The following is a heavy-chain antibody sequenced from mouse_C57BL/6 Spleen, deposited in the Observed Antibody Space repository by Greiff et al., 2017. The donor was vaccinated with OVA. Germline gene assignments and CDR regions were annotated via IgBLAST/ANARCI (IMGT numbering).Heavy chain of an antibody. CDR2: ISAGGSYT. CDR3: ARGRAAQAYYFDY. J-gene: IGHJ2*01. V-gene: IGHV5-4*03. Sequence: EVKLVESGGGLVKPGGSLKLSCAASGFTFSSYAMSWVRQTPEKRLEWVATISAGGSYTYYPDNVKGRFTISRDNANNHLYLQMSHLKSEDTAMYYCARGRAAQAYYFDYWGQGTTLTVSS. CDR1: GFTFSSYA. D-gene: IGHD3-2*02.